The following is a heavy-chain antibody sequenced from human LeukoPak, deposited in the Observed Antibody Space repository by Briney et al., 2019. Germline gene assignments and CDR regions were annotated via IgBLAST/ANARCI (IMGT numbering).Heavy chain of an antibody. CDR2: FHPEDGET. J-gene: IGHJ4*02. Sequence: ASVKVSCKVSGYTLTELSMHWVGQAPGKGLEWMGGFHPEDGETIYAQKFQGRVTMTEDTSTDTAYMELSSLRSEDTAVYYCATGLITMVRGVVGLDYWGQGTLVTVSS. CDR3: ATGLITMVRGVVGLDY. D-gene: IGHD3-10*01. V-gene: IGHV1-24*01. CDR1: GYTLTELS.